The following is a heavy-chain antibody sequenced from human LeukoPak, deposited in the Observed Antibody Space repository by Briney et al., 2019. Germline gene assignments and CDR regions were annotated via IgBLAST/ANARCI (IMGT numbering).Heavy chain of an antibody. Sequence: GGSLRLSCAASGFTFDDYAMHWVRQAPGKGLEWVSGISWNSGSTAYADPVKGRFTISRDNAKSSLCLQMNSLRPEDTAFYFCAKLAVSGKAPFDCWGQGTLVTVST. D-gene: IGHD6-19*01. CDR3: AKLAVSGKAPFDC. J-gene: IGHJ4*02. CDR1: GFTFDDYA. CDR2: ISWNSGST. V-gene: IGHV3-9*01.